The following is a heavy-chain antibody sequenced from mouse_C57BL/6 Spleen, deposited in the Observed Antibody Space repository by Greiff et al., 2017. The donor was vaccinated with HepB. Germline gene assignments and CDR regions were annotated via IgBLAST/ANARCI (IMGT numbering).Heavy chain of an antibody. V-gene: IGHV1-80*01. D-gene: IGHD1-1*01. CDR1: GYAFSSYW. CDR2: IYPGDGDT. Sequence: VQLQQSGAELVKPGASVKISCKASGYAFSSYWMNWVKQRPGKGLEWIGQIYPGDGDTNYNGKFKGKATLTADKSSSTAYMQLSSLTSADSAVYLCARSSTVVAGDYWGQGTTLTVSS. J-gene: IGHJ2*01. CDR3: ARSSTVVAGDY.